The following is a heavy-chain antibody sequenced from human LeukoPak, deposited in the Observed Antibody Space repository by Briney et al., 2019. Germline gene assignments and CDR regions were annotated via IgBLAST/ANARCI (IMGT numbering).Heavy chain of an antibody. D-gene: IGHD1-26*01. CDR3: ARVSIVGATGGLDY. CDR1: GFTFNTYT. CDR2: ISGSSGII. J-gene: IGHJ4*02. V-gene: IGHV3-48*01. Sequence: PGGSLRLSCAASGFTFNTYTMNWVRQAPGKGLEWVSYISGSSGIIDYADSVKGRFTISRDNSKNTLYLQMNSLRAEDTAVYYFARVSIVGATGGLDYWGQGTQVTVSS.